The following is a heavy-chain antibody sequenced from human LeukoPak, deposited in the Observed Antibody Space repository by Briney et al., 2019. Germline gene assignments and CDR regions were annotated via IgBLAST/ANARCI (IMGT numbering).Heavy chain of an antibody. J-gene: IGHJ5*02. CDR3: ARDHDRYSRNWFDP. CDR1: GSTFSSYS. D-gene: IGHD2-21*01. Sequence: PGGSLRLSSAASGSTFSSYSMNWVRQAPGKGLEWVSSISSSSSYIYYADSVKGRFTISRDNAKNSLYLQMNSLRAEDTAVYYCARDHDRYSRNWFDPWGQGTLVTVSS. CDR2: ISSSSSYI. V-gene: IGHV3-21*01.